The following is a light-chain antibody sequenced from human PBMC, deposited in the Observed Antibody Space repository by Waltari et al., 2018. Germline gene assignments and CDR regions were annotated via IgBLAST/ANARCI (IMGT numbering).Light chain of an antibody. CDR2: WAS. Sequence: DVVMTQSPDSLAVSPGERATINCKSSQSLLYTSNNKNYLAWYQQKPGQPPKILIYWASIRESGVPDRFSGSGSGTDFTLTISGLQAEDVASYFCLQYLHTPRTFGQGTKVEIK. V-gene: IGKV4-1*01. J-gene: IGKJ1*01. CDR1: QSLLYTSNNKNY. CDR3: LQYLHTPRT.